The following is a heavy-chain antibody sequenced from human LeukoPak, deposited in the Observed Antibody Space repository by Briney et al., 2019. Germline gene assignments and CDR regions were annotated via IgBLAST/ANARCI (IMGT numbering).Heavy chain of an antibody. V-gene: IGHV3-49*04. Sequence: GGSLRLSCTASGFTFGDYAMSWVRQAPGKGLEWVGLIRSKAYGGTTEYAASVKGRFTISRDDSKSIAYLQMNSLKTEDTAVYYCTRENGGYCSSTSCPWGLYYYDSSGFYDYWGQGTLVTVSS. CDR2: IRSKAYGGTT. D-gene: IGHD2-2*01. CDR1: GFTFGDYA. J-gene: IGHJ4*02. CDR3: TRENGGYCSSTSCPWGLYYYDSSGFYDY.